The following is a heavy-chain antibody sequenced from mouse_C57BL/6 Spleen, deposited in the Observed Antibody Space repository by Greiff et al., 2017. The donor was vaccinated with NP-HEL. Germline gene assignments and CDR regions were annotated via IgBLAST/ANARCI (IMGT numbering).Heavy chain of an antibody. CDR2: IYPSDSET. CDR3: ARGMVTTSFAY. V-gene: IGHV1-61*01. D-gene: IGHD2-2*01. Sequence: VQLQQPGAELVRPGSSVKLSCKASGYTFTSYWMDWVKQRPGQGLEWIGNIYPSDSETHYNQKFKDKATLTVDKSSSTAYMQLSSLTSEDSAVYYCARGMVTTSFAYWGQGTLVTVSA. J-gene: IGHJ3*01. CDR1: GYTFTSYW.